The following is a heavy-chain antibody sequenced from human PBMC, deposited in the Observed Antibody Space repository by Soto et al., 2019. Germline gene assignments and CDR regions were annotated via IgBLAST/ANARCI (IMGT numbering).Heavy chain of an antibody. D-gene: IGHD3-10*01. V-gene: IGHV5-10-1*01. J-gene: IGHJ6*02. Sequence: GESLKISCKGSGYSFTSYWISWVRQMPGKGLEWMGRIDPSDSYTNYSPSFQGHVTISADKSISTAYLQWSSLKASDTAMYYCARGDYYGSGSSQSTHYYYYGMDVWGQGTTVTVSS. CDR3: ARGDYYGSGSSQSTHYYYYGMDV. CDR1: GYSFTSYW. CDR2: IDPSDSYT.